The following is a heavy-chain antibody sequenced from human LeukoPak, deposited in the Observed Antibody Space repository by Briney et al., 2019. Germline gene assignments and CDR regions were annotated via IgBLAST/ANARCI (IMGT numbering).Heavy chain of an antibody. J-gene: IGHJ3*02. V-gene: IGHV3-48*01. CDR2: ISSSSSTI. Sequence: GGSLRLSCAASGFTFSSYSMNWVRQAPGKGLEWVSYISSSSSTIYYADSVKGRFTISRDDSRDTLYLQMNSLKAEDTAVYYCAKDAFSYNGVFDPFDIWGQGTMVTVSS. CDR1: GFTFSSYS. D-gene: IGHD3-3*01. CDR3: AKDAFSYNGVFDPFDI.